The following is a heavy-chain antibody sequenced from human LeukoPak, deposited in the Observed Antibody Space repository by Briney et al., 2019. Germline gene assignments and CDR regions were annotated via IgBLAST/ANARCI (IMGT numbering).Heavy chain of an antibody. J-gene: IGHJ4*02. V-gene: IGHV4-30-2*01. D-gene: IGHD2-2*01. CDR2: IYHSGST. CDR1: GGSISSGGYY. CDR3: ARDTTDPYCSSTSCSYFDY. Sequence: SETLSLTSTVSGGSISSGGYYWSWSRQPPGKGLVWSGYIYHSGSTYYNPSLNSRVTISVDRSKNQFSLKLSSVTAADTAVYYCARDTTDPYCSSTSCSYFDYWGQGTLVTVSS.